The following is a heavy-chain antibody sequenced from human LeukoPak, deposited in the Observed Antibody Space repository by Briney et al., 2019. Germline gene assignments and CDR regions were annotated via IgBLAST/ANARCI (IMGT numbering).Heavy chain of an antibody. CDR3: ARALYSGSYYYFDY. V-gene: IGHV5-51*01. J-gene: IGHJ4*02. CDR1: GYTFTNFW. Sequence: GESLKISCRGSGYTFTNFWIGWVRQMPGKGLEWMGIIYPGDSDTRYSPSFQGQVTISADKSISTAYLQWSSLKASDTAMYYCARALYSGSYYYFDYWGQGTLVTVSS. D-gene: IGHD1-26*01. CDR2: IYPGDSDT.